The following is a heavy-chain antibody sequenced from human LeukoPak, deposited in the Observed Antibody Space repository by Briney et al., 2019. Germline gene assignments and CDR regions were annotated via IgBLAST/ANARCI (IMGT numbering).Heavy chain of an antibody. CDR2: ISWNSGNI. Sequence: PGGSLRLSCAASGFTFDDYAMYWVRQAPGKGLEWVSGISWNSGNIGYADSVKGRFTISRDNAKNTLYLQMNSLRAEDTAVYYCATLGTMIVVDYAFDIWGQGTMVTVSS. CDR3: ATLGTMIVVDYAFDI. V-gene: IGHV3-9*01. CDR1: GFTFDDYA. J-gene: IGHJ3*02. D-gene: IGHD3-22*01.